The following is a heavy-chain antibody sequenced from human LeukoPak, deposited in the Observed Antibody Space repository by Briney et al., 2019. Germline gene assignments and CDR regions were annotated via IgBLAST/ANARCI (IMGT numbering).Heavy chain of an antibody. J-gene: IGHJ6*02. CDR1: GYSFTNYY. CDR3: ARETIQGMDV. D-gene: IGHD1-14*01. CDR2: INGNGGTT. V-gene: IGHV1-46*01. Sequence: ASVKVSCKASGYSFTNYYVHWVRQAPGQGLEWMGIINGNGGTTTYAQKLQGRVTMTRDTSTSTVYMELSSLRSEDTAVYYCARETIQGMDVWGQGTTVTVSS.